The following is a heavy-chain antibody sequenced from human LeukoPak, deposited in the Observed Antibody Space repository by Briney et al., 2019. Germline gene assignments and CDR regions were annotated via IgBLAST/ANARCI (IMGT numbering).Heavy chain of an antibody. Sequence: PSETLSLTCAVSGYSISSGYYWGWIRQPPGKGLEWIGSIYHSGSTYYNPSLKSRVTISVDTSKNQFPLKLSSVTAADTAVYYCARTTSYDFWSGYSSERAFDIWGQGTMVTVSS. J-gene: IGHJ3*02. V-gene: IGHV4-38-2*01. D-gene: IGHD3-3*01. CDR1: GYSISSGYY. CDR3: ARTTSYDFWSGYSSERAFDI. CDR2: IYHSGST.